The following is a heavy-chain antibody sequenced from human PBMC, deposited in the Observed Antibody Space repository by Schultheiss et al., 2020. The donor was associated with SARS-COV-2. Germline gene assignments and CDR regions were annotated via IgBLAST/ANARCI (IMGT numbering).Heavy chain of an antibody. Sequence: SQTLSLTCTVSGGSISSGDYYWSWIRQPPGKGLEWIGYIYYSGSTNYNPSLKSRVTISVDTSKNQFSLKLSSVTAADTAVYYCARVVEQWLAFDYWGQGTLVTVSS. J-gene: IGHJ4*02. V-gene: IGHV4-30-4*01. CDR3: ARVVEQWLAFDY. CDR2: IYYSGST. D-gene: IGHD6-19*01. CDR1: GGSISSGDYY.